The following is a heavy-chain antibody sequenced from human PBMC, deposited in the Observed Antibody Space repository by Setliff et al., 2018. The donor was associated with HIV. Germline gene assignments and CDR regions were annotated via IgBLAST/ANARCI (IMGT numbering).Heavy chain of an antibody. J-gene: IGHJ4*02. V-gene: IGHV4-4*02. CDR1: GGSISSSNW. Sequence: PSETLSLTCAVPGGSISSSNWWSWIRQPPGKGLKWIGEIIPSGSTNYNPSLKSRVTISVDTSKNQFSLKLSSVTAADTAVYYCARRSGWSLDYWGQGTLVTVS. CDR3: ARRSGWSLDY. CDR2: IIPSGST. D-gene: IGHD6-19*01.